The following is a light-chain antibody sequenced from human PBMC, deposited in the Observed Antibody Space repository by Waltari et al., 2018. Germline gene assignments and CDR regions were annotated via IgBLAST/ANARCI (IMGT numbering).Light chain of an antibody. Sequence: QPVLTQSPSASASLGAAVKLTCTLSSGHSSNAIAWQQQQPDKGPRVLMKVNRAGAHNKGDGIPDRFSGSSSGAERYLTISSLQSDDEADYYCQTWGTGIQVFGGGTKVSVL. CDR3: QTWGTGIQV. J-gene: IGLJ2*01. CDR2: VNRAGAH. CDR1: SGHSSNA. V-gene: IGLV4-69*01.